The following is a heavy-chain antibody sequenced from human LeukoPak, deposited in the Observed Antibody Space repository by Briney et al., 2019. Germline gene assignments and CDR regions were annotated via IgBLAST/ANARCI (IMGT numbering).Heavy chain of an antibody. V-gene: IGHV5-51*01. Sequence: GESLKISCKGSGYRFNAYWIAWVRQVPGKGLEWRGIIYPDDSDTRYRPSFQGQVTISADKSVRTAYLQWSSLKASDTAMYYCARPNITSYYDSRGYDAFDVWGQGTMVTVSS. J-gene: IGHJ3*01. CDR1: GYRFNAYW. CDR3: ARPNITSYYDSRGYDAFDV. D-gene: IGHD3-22*01. CDR2: IYPDDSDT.